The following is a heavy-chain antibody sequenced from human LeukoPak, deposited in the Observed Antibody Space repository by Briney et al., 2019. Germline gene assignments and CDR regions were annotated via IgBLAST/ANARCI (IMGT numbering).Heavy chain of an antibody. V-gene: IGHV1-2*02. CDR2: INPNSGGT. Sequence: ASVKVSCKASGYTFTGYYMHWVRQAPGQGLEWMGWINPNSGGTNYAQKTQSRVTITADTSTHTAHMELSSLRSEDTAVYYCATGLHDFWSGQKAIFDYWGQGTLVTVSS. D-gene: IGHD3-3*01. J-gene: IGHJ4*02. CDR3: ATGLHDFWSGQKAIFDY. CDR1: GYTFTGYY.